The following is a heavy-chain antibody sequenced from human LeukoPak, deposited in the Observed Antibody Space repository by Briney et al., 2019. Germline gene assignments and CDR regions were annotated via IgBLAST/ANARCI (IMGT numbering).Heavy chain of an antibody. CDR1: GGSISSDGYY. D-gene: IGHD4/OR15-4a*01. V-gene: IGHV4-31*03. CDR2: IYYTGSA. J-gene: IGHJ4*02. CDR3: ARVSGPYGARNFDY. Sequence: SQTLSLTCTVSGGSISSDGYYWIWNRPHQGKDLNWFGYIYYTGSAYYNPSLKSRVTISVDTSKNQFSLRLSSVTAADTAVYYCARVSGPYGARNFDYWGQGTQVTVSS.